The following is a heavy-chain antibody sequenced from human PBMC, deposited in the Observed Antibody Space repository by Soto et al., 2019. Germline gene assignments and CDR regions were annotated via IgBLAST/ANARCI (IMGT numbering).Heavy chain of an antibody. CDR3: ARQFGVVIIMHPYYYYGMDV. CDR2: IIPIFGTA. D-gene: IGHD3-3*01. Sequence: SVKVSCKASGGTFSSYAISWVRQAPGQGLEWMGGIIPIFGTANYAQKFQGRVTITADKSTSTAYMELSSLRSEDTAVYYCARQFGVVIIMHPYYYYGMDVWGQGTTVTVSS. J-gene: IGHJ6*02. V-gene: IGHV1-69*06. CDR1: GGTFSSYA.